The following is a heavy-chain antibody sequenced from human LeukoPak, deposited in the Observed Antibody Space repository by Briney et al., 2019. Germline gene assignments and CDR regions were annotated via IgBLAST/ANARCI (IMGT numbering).Heavy chain of an antibody. J-gene: IGHJ5*02. CDR1: GGSIGSSSYY. CDR2: IYYSGST. V-gene: IGHV4-39*07. D-gene: IGHD3-9*01. CDR3: ARVGTGDILTGYFHWFDP. Sequence: SETLSLTCTVSGGSIGSSSYYWGWFRQPPGEGLEWIGSIYYSGSTYYNPSLKSRVTISVDTSKNQFSLKLSSVTAADTAVYYCARVGTGDILTGYFHWFDPWGQGTLVTVSS.